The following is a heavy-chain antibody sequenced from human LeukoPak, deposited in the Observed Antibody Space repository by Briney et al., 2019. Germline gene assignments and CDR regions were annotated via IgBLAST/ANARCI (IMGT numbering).Heavy chain of an antibody. Sequence: GGSLRLSCEASGFTFSTYNMNWVRQAPGKRLEWVSVIYSGGSTYYADSVKGRFTISRDNAKNSLYLQMNSLRAEDTAVYYCARDSRGIAAVHDYWGQGTLVTVSS. D-gene: IGHD6-13*01. CDR3: ARDSRGIAAVHDY. CDR2: IYSGGST. V-gene: IGHV3-66*01. J-gene: IGHJ4*02. CDR1: GFTFSTYN.